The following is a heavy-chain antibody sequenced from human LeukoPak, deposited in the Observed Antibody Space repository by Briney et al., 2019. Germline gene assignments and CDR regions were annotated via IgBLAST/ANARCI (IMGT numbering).Heavy chain of an antibody. CDR3: ARDPSEVPTAVNWFDP. CDR1: GFTFDTYT. V-gene: IGHV3-21*06. J-gene: IGHJ5*02. Sequence: GGSLRLSCAASGFTFDTYTMNWLRQAPGKGLEWVSSISSSSTHKYYADSVEGRFTISRDDAKNSIYLHMNSLRAEDTAVYYCARDPSEVPTAVNWFDPWAREPWSPSPQ. D-gene: IGHD2-2*01. CDR2: ISSSSTHK.